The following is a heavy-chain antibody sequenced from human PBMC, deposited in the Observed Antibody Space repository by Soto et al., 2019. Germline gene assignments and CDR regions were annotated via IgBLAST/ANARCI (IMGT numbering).Heavy chain of an antibody. CDR3: ARSPPGGYHYYYGMDV. CDR1: GFTFSSYD. CDR2: IGTAGDT. D-gene: IGHD3-22*01. V-gene: IGHV3-13*04. Sequence: PGGPLRLSCAASGFTFSSYDMQWVRQATGKGLEWVSAIGTAGDTYYPGSVKGRFTISRENAKNSLYLQMNSLRAGDTAVYYCARSPPGGYHYYYGMDVWGQGTTVTVSS. J-gene: IGHJ6*02.